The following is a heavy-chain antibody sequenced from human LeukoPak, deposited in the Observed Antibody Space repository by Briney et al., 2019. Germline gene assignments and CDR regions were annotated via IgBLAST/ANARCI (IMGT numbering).Heavy chain of an antibody. Sequence: GGSLRLSCAASGFTFSNFGMHWVRQAPGKGLEWVAVISYDGSIKYYADSVKGRFTISRDNSKNTLYLQMNSLRAEDTAIYYCAKGASYYGSGSFFDYWGQGTLVTVSS. CDR2: ISYDGSIK. D-gene: IGHD3-10*01. CDR1: GFTFSNFG. J-gene: IGHJ4*02. CDR3: AKGASYYGSGSFFDY. V-gene: IGHV3-30*18.